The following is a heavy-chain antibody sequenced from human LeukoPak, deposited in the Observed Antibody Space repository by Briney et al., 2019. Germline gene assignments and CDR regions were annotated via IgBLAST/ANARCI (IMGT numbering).Heavy chain of an antibody. CDR3: ARVKGVLRLNDMVETVNWFDP. CDR2: IYDTGRT. D-gene: IGHD3-10*01. CDR1: IDSMFGYF. J-gene: IGHJ5*02. V-gene: IGHV4-59*12. Sequence: PSETLSLTCTVSIDSMFGYFWSWIRQPPGGGLEWIGYIYDTGRTNYNPSLKSRVTISVETSKNQFSLKLSSVTAADTAVYCCARVKGVLRLNDMVETVNWFDPWGQGTLVTVSS.